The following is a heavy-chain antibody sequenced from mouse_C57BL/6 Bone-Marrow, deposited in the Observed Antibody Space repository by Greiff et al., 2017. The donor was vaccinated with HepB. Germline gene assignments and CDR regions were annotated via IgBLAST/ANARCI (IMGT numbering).Heavy chain of an antibody. V-gene: IGHV1-81*01. Sequence: VQRVESGAELARPGASVKLSCKASGYTFTSYGISWVKQRTGQGLEWIGEIYPRSGNTYYNEKFKGKATLTADKSSSTAYMELRSLTSEDSAVYFCARRDYDYPDYWGQGTTLTVSS. CDR1: GYTFTSYG. CDR3: ARRDYDYPDY. D-gene: IGHD2-4*01. J-gene: IGHJ2*01. CDR2: IYPRSGNT.